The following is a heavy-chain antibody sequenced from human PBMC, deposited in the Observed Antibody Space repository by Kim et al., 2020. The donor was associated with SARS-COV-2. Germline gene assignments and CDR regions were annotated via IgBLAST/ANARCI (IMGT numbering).Heavy chain of an antibody. V-gene: IGHV3-30*07. D-gene: IGHD2-15*01. CDR3: ARGDCSGGSCKFDY. J-gene: IGHJ4*02. Sequence: ADPVKGRFTISEDKSKNPLYLQMTSLRAEATAVYYCARGDCSGGSCKFDYWGQGTLVTVSS.